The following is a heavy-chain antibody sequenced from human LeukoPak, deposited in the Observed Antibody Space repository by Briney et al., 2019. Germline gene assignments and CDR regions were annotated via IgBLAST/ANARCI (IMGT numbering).Heavy chain of an antibody. V-gene: IGHV4-34*01. J-gene: IGHJ5*02. D-gene: IGHD6-13*01. CDR2: INHSGST. CDR3: AGTIAAAAYNWFDP. Sequence: KPSETLSLTCAVYGGSFSGYYWSWIRQPPGKGLEWIGEINHSGSTNYNPSLKSRVTISVDTSKNQFSLKLSSVTAADTAVYYCAGTIAAAAYNWFDPWGQGTLVTVSS. CDR1: GGSFSGYY.